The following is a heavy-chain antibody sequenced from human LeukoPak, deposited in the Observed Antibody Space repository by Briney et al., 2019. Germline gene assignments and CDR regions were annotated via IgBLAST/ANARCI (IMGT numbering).Heavy chain of an antibody. CDR2: IYYSGST. Sequence: PSQTLSLTCTVSGGSISSGGYYWRWIRQHPGKGLEWIGYIYYSGSTYYNPSLKSRVTISVDTSKNQFSLKLSSVTAADTAVYYCARLNYYDSSGYYRSHYYYYMDVWGKGTTVTVSS. V-gene: IGHV4-31*03. CDR1: GGSISSGGYY. D-gene: IGHD3-22*01. CDR3: ARLNYYDSSGYYRSHYYYYMDV. J-gene: IGHJ6*03.